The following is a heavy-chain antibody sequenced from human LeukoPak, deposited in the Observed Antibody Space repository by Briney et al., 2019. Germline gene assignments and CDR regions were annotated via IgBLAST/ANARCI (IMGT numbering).Heavy chain of an antibody. D-gene: IGHD6-19*01. CDR2: ISWNSGSI. J-gene: IGHJ3*02. V-gene: IGHV3-9*01. CDR3: AKEGSGWYRAFDI. CDR1: GFTFDDYA. Sequence: GGSLRLSCAASGFTFDDYAMHWVRQAPGKGLEWVSGISWNSGSIGYADSVKGRFTISRDNAKNSLYLQMNSLRAEDTALYYCAKEGSGWYRAFDIWGQGTMVTVSS.